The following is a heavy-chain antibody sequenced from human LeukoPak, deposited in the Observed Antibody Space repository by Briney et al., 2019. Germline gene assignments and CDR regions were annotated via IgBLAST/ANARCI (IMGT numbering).Heavy chain of an antibody. D-gene: IGHD3-10*01. CDR2: INPNSGGT. V-gene: IGHV1-2*04. CDR1: GYTFTGYY. J-gene: IGHJ4*02. Sequence: ASVKVSCKASGYTFTGYYMHWVRQAPGQGLEWMGWINPNSGGTNYAQKFQGWVTMTRDTSISTAYMELSSLRAEDTAVYYCARPRYYGSGSNYFDYWGQGTLVTVSS. CDR3: ARPRYYGSGSNYFDY.